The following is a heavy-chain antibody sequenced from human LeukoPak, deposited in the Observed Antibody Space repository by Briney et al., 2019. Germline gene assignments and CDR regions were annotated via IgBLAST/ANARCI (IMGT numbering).Heavy chain of an antibody. J-gene: IGHJ4*02. V-gene: IGHV1-3*01. CDR3: ARDRDSGDYTAAPGDY. Sequence: ASVKVSCKASGYTFTNYAMQWVRQAPGQRLEWMGWINAGNGHTRYSQRFQGRVTITRDTSASTVYMEVTSLRFEDTAVYYCARDRDSGDYTAAPGDYWGQGTLVTVSS. CDR2: INAGNGHT. D-gene: IGHD4-17*01. CDR1: GYTFTNYA.